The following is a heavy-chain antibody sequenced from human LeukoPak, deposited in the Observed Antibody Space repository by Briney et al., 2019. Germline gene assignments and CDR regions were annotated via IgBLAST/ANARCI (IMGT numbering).Heavy chain of an antibody. CDR1: GYTFTSYD. V-gene: IGHV1-8*01. D-gene: IGHD3-22*01. CDR2: MNPNSGNT. J-gene: IGHJ4*02. Sequence: GASVKVSCKASGYTFTSYDINWVRQATGQGLEWMGWMNPNSGNTGYAQKFQGRVTITRNTSISTAYMELSSLRSEDTAVYYCARASHSSGYSESSLIFDYWGQGTLVTVSS. CDR3: ARASHSSGYSESSLIFDY.